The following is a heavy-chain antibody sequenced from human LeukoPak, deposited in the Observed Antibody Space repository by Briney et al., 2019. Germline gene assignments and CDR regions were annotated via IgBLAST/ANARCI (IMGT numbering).Heavy chain of an antibody. Sequence: GGSLRLSCAASGFTFSSYAMSWVRQAPGKGLEWVSAISGSGGNTYYADSVKGRFTISRDNSKNTLYLQMNSLRADDTAVYYCAKGCGGNCYYFDYWGQGTLVTVSS. CDR3: AKGCGGNCYYFDY. D-gene: IGHD2-21*02. J-gene: IGHJ4*02. V-gene: IGHV3-23*01. CDR2: ISGSGGNT. CDR1: GFTFSSYA.